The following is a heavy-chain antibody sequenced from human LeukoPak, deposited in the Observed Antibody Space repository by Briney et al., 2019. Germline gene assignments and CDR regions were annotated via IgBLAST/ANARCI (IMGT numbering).Heavy chain of an antibody. CDR3: ARVAPNYDILTGYRTQPYYFDY. CDR1: GGSISSGFYY. Sequence: PSETLSLTCTVSGGSISSGFYYWNWIRQPAGKGLEWIGRVYTSGSANYNPSLKSRVTISVDTSKNQFSLKLSSVTAADTAVYYCARVAPNYDILTGYRTQPYYFDYWGQGTLVTVSS. CDR2: VYTSGSA. V-gene: IGHV4-61*02. J-gene: IGHJ4*02. D-gene: IGHD3-9*01.